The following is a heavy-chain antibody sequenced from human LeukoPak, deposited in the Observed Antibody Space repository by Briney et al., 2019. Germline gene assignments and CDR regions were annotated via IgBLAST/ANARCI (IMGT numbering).Heavy chain of an antibody. CDR3: AKEGYCSGGSCYWMKGIDY. J-gene: IGHJ4*02. Sequence: HPGGSLRLSCAASGFTFSSYAMSWVRQAPGKGLEWVSAISGSGGSTYYADSVKGRFTISRDNSKNTLYLQMNSLRAEDTAVYYCAKEGYCSGGSCYWMKGIDYWGQGTLVTVSS. D-gene: IGHD2-15*01. CDR2: ISGSGGST. CDR1: GFTFSSYA. V-gene: IGHV3-23*01.